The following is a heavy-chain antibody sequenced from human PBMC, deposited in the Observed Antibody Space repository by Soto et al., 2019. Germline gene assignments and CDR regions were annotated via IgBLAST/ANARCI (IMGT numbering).Heavy chain of an antibody. J-gene: IGHJ4*02. CDR3: AHGSGWLSDY. V-gene: IGHV2-5*02. D-gene: IGHD6-19*01. Sequence: GVNWIRQPPGKALEWLGLIYWDDDKQYNPSLKSRLTITRDTSKNQVVLTMTNMDPVDTATYYCAHGSGWLSDYWGQGTLVTASS. CDR1: G. CDR2: IYWDDDK.